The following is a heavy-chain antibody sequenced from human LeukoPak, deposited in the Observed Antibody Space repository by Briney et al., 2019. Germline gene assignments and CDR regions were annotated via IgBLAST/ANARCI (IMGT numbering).Heavy chain of an antibody. V-gene: IGHV3-53*01. Sequence: GGSLRLSCAASGFTVGSNYMTWVRQAPGKGLECVSTIYSGGNTYYADSVKGRFITSRDNSKNTLFLQMNSLRAEDTAVYYCARDRAVPGRGYYFDYWGQGTLVTVSS. D-gene: IGHD6-19*01. CDR3: ARDRAVPGRGYYFDY. CDR1: GFTVGSNY. CDR2: IYSGGNT. J-gene: IGHJ4*02.